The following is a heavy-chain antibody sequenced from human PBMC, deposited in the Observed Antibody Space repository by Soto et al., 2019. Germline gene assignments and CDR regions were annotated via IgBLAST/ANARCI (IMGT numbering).Heavy chain of an antibody. CDR3: ARILPTGQWLVAPQ. J-gene: IGHJ4*02. V-gene: IGHV1-2*02. CDR1: GYTFTGHY. D-gene: IGHD6-19*01. Sequence: QVQLVQSGAEVKKPGASVKVSCKASGYTFTGHYMYWVRQAPGQGLEWMGWINPDNGGTSYAQKFQGRVTITADESTSTAYMELSSLRSEDTAVYYCARILPTGQWLVAPQWGQGTLVTVSS. CDR2: INPDNGGT.